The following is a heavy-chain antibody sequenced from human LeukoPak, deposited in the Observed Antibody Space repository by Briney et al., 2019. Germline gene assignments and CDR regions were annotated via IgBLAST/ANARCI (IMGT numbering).Heavy chain of an antibody. V-gene: IGHV3-21*01. CDR2: ISSSSSYI. D-gene: IGHD2-15*01. CDR1: GFTFSSYS. CDR3: ARSHYCSGGSCYATDY. J-gene: IGHJ4*02. Sequence: GGSLRLSCAASGFTFSSYSMNWVRQAPGKGLEWVSSISSSSSYIYYADSVKGRFTISRDNAKNSLYLQMNSLRAEDTAVYYCARSHYCSGGSCYATDYWGQETLVTVSS.